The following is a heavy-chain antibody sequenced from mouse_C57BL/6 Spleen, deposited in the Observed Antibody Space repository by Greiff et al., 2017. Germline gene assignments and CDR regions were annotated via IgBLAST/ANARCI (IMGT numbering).Heavy chain of an antibody. CDR3: ARGGTVVASYYAMDY. CDR1: GYTFTSYW. Sequence: VQLQQPGAELVKPGASVKLSCKASGYTFTSYWMHWVKQRPGQGLEWIGMIHPNSGSTNYNEKFKSKATLTVDKSSSTAYMQLSSLTSEDSAVYYCARGGTVVASYYAMDYWGQGTSVTVSS. J-gene: IGHJ4*01. D-gene: IGHD1-1*01. V-gene: IGHV1-64*01. CDR2: IHPNSGST.